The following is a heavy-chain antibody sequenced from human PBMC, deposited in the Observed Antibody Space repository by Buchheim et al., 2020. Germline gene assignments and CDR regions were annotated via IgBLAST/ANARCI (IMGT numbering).Heavy chain of an antibody. CDR1: GFTFSSYS. CDR3: ARDGNGPLVGATPFIDY. D-gene: IGHD1-26*01. J-gene: IGHJ4*02. CDR2: ISSSSSTI. Sequence: EVQLVESGGGLVQPGGSLRLSCAASGFTFSSYSMNWVRQAPGKGLEWVSYISSSSSTIYYADSVKGRFTISRDNAKNSLYLQMNSLRAEDTAVYYCARDGNGPLVGATPFIDYWGQGTL. V-gene: IGHV3-48*01.